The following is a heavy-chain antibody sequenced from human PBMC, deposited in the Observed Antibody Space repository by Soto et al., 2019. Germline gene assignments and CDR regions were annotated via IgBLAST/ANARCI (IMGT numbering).Heavy chain of an antibody. CDR3: ARGVLELLLRGSYYYFMSV. Sequence: SETLSLTCTVSGDSTSSSYWNWIRQAPGKGLEWIGYIDDTGSTNYNPSLKSRVTLSVDPSNNQYSLKLSSVTAADTAVYYCARGVLELLLRGSYYYFMSVSGRGTTVPVSS. CDR2: IDDTGST. J-gene: IGHJ6*03. CDR1: GDSTSSSY. D-gene: IGHD3-3*01. V-gene: IGHV4-59*01.